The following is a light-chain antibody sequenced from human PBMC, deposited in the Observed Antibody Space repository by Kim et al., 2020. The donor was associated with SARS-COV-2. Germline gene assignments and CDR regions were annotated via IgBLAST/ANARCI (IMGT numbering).Light chain of an antibody. CDR1: SSDVGRYNY. J-gene: IGLJ1*01. CDR3: SSSASSSTYG. CDR2: DVT. Sequence: QSALTQPASVSGSPGQSITISCTGTSSDVGRYNYVSWYQQYPGKAPKLMIYDVTKRPSGVSDRFSGSKSGNTASLTISGLQAEDEADYYCSSSASSSTYGFGTGTKLTVL. V-gene: IGLV2-14*01.